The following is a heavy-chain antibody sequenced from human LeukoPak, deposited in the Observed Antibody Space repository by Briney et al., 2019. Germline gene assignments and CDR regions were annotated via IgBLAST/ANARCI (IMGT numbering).Heavy chain of an antibody. J-gene: IGHJ5*01. CDR3: ARGHYGLGS. CDR1: EFNINDHW. Sequence: GGSLRLSCSPSEFNINDHWMSWVRQAAGKGLEWVAHINQAGSEKQYVDSVKGRLTISRDNAKNSLFLHMNSLRPEDMAVYYCARGHYGLGSWGQGTLVTVSS. CDR2: INQAGSEK. D-gene: IGHD3-10*01. V-gene: IGHV3-7*04.